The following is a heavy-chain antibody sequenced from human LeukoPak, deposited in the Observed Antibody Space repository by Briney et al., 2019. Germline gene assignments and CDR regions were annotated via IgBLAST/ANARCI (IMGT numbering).Heavy chain of an antibody. J-gene: IGHJ4*02. Sequence: SETLSPTCAVYGGSFSGYYWSWIRQPPGKGLEWIGEINHSGSTNYNPSLKSRVTISVDTSKNQFSLKLSSVTAADTAVYYCARGEYSSGWYSYWGQGTLVTVSS. D-gene: IGHD6-19*01. CDR3: ARGEYSSGWYSY. V-gene: IGHV4-34*01. CDR2: INHSGST. CDR1: GGSFSGYY.